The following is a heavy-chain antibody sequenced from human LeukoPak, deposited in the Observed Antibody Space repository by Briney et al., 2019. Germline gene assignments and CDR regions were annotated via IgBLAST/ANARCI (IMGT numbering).Heavy chain of an antibody. Sequence: PSETLSLTCAVSGGSISSYYWSWIRQPPGKGLEWIGYFYYSGSTNYNPSLKSRVTISVDTSKSQFSLKLSSVTAADTAVYYCARDLKQQLVLGAFDIWGQGTMVTVSS. CDR3: ARDLKQQLVLGAFDI. V-gene: IGHV4-59*01. J-gene: IGHJ3*02. D-gene: IGHD6-13*01. CDR1: GGSISSYY. CDR2: FYYSGST.